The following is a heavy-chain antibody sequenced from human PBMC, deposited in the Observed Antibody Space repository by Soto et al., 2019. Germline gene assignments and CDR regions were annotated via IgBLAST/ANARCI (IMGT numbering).Heavy chain of an antibody. J-gene: IGHJ6*02. CDR3: ARDGSDYYDSSSYYPYYYYGMDV. CDR1: GYTFTGYY. V-gene: IGHV1-2*04. Sequence: ASVKVSCKASGYTFTGYYMHWVRQAPGQGLEWMGWINPNSGGTNYAQKFQGWVTMTRDTSISTAYMELSRLRSDDTAVYYCARDGSDYYDSSSYYPYYYYGMDVWGQGTTVTVSS. CDR2: INPNSGGT. D-gene: IGHD3-22*01.